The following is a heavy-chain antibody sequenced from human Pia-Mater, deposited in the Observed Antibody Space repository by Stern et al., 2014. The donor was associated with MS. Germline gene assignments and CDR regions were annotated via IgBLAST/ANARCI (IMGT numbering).Heavy chain of an antibody. J-gene: IGHJ4*02. Sequence: QVQLVQSGAEVKRPGSSVTVSCTASGGTFNNYAMNWVRKAHGQGIGWMGGIIPMFGTANQTQPFQGRVTFTADKSTNTAFMDLRSLRSADTAVYYCVLQTLGATYWGQGTPVIVSS. V-gene: IGHV1-69*14. D-gene: IGHD3-16*01. CDR2: IIPMFGTA. CDR3: VLQTLGATY. CDR1: GGTFNNYA.